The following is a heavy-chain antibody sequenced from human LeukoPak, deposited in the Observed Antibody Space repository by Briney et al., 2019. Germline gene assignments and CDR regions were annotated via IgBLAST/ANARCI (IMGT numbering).Heavy chain of an antibody. CDR3: TRLLPRKGFFY. J-gene: IGHJ4*02. V-gene: IGHV3-73*01. CDR1: GFTFSGSA. D-gene: IGHD2/OR15-2a*01. Sequence: GGSLRLSCAASGFTFSGSAMHWVRQASGKGLEWVGRIRSKANSYATAYAASVKGRFTISRDDSKNTAYLQVNSLKTEDTAVYYCTRLLPRKGFFYWGQGTLVTVSS. CDR2: IRSKANSYAT.